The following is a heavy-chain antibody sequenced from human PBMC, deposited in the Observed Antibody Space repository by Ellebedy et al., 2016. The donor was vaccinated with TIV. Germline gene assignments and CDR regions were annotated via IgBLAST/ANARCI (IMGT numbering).Heavy chain of an antibody. J-gene: IGHJ4*02. CDR3: ATDTRGYFDL. CDR1: GFTFSSYS. CDR2: MRQDGNEK. V-gene: IGHV3-7*01. Sequence: GGSLRLSXAASGFTFSSYSMNWVRQAPGKGLEWVANMRQDGNEKYYVDSVKGRFTISRDNAKASLYLQMNSLRAEDTAVYYCATDTRGYFDLWGQGTLVTVSS. D-gene: IGHD3-10*01.